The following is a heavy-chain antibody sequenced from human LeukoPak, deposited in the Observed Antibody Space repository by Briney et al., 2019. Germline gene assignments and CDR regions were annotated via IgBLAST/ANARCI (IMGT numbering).Heavy chain of an antibody. Sequence: GGSLRLSCEASGFSFPYGMSWVRQAPGKGLEWVSGITNSGENTYYADSVKGRFTISRDNSKNTLFLEMNSLRAEDTAVYYCAKAACGSNCYYYMDVWGKGTTVTI. J-gene: IGHJ6*03. CDR3: AKAACGSNCYYYMDV. CDR2: ITNSGENT. D-gene: IGHD2-21*01. V-gene: IGHV3-23*01. CDR1: GFSFPYG.